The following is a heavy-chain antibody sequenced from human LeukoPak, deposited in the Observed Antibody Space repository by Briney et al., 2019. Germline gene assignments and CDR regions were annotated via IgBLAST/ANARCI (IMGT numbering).Heavy chain of an antibody. CDR2: IYHSGST. Sequence: PSETLSLTCTVSGGSISSYYWSWIRQPPGKGLEWIGYIYHSGSTYYNPSLKSRVTISVDRSKNQFSLKLSSVTAADTAVYYCARDSMHYFDYWGQGTLVTVSS. CDR1: GGSISSYY. J-gene: IGHJ4*02. CDR3: ARDSMHYFDY. V-gene: IGHV4-30-2*01.